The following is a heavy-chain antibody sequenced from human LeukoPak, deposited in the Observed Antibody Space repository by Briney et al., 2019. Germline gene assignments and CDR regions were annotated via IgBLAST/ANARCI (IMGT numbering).Heavy chain of an antibody. V-gene: IGHV3-23*01. Sequence: GGSLRLSCAASGFTFSSYAMSWVRQAPGKGLEWDSAISGSGGSTYYADSVKGRFTISRDNSKNTLYLQMNSLRAEDTAVYYCAKDSSGYYWSAFDYWGQGTLVTVSS. D-gene: IGHD3-22*01. J-gene: IGHJ4*02. CDR1: GFTFSSYA. CDR2: ISGSGGST. CDR3: AKDSSGYYWSAFDY.